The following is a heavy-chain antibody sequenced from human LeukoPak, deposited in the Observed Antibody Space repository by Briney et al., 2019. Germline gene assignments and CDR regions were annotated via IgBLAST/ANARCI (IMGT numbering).Heavy chain of an antibody. V-gene: IGHV4-59*01. CDR2: IYYSGST. D-gene: IGHD6-13*01. CDR1: GGSISRYY. J-gene: IGHJ4*02. CDR3: ARGGIGTAGPVGY. Sequence: KPSETLSPTCSVSGGSISRYYWSWIRQPPGKRLEWIGYIYYSGSTNYSPSLKSRVIISVDTSKNQFSLKLSSVTAADTAVYYCARGGIGTAGPVGYWGQGTLVTVSS.